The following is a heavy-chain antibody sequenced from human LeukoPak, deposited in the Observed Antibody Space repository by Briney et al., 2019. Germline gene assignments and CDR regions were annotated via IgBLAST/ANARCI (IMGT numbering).Heavy chain of an antibody. CDR1: GYTFTSYG. V-gene: IGHV1-18*01. CDR2: ISAYNGNT. D-gene: IGHD6-13*01. J-gene: IGHJ4*02. Sequence: ASVKVSCKASGYTFTSYGISWVRQAPGQGLEWMGWISAYNGNTNYAQQLQGRVTMTTETSTSTAYMELRSLRSDDTAVYYCARDYSSNWPVDYWGQGTLVTVSS. CDR3: ARDYSSNWPVDY.